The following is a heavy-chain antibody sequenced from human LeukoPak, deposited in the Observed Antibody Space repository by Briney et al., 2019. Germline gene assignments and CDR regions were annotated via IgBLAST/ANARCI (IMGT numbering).Heavy chain of an antibody. J-gene: IGHJ3*02. CDR2: IYSGGST. Sequence: GGSLRLSCAASGFTVSSNYMSWVRQAPGKGLEWVSVIYSGGSTYYADSVKGRFTISRDNSKNTLYLQMGSLRAEDMAVYYCARDPGPGDIVLMNAFDIWGQGTMVTVSS. CDR1: GFTVSSNY. V-gene: IGHV3-53*05. D-gene: IGHD2-8*01. CDR3: ARDPGPGDIVLMNAFDI.